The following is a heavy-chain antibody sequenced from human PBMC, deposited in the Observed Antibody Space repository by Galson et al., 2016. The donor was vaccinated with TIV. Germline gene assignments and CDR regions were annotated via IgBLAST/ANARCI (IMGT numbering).Heavy chain of an antibody. J-gene: IGHJ4*02. Sequence: SLRLSCAASGFTFNTYAMSWVRQAPGKGLEWVSAMSGRGGTTFYTDSVKGQFTISRDNSKNTLHLQMNRLRGEDTAVYYCARVRGDSSGYLDNWGQGTLVTVSS. CDR2: MSGRGGTT. V-gene: IGHV3-23*01. D-gene: IGHD3-22*01. CDR3: ARVRGDSSGYLDN. CDR1: GFTFNTYA.